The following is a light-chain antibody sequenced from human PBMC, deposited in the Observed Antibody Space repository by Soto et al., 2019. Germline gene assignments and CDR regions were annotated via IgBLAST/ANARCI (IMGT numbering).Light chain of an antibody. J-gene: IGKJ5*01. CDR1: QSVSSSN. CDR3: QQYGSSPPVT. Sequence: EIVLTQSPGTLSLSPGERATLSCRASQSVSSSNLAWYQQKPGQAPRLLIYGVSSRATGIPDRFSGSGSGTDFTLTISRLEPEDFAVYYCQQYGSSPPVTFGQGTRLEIK. CDR2: GVS. V-gene: IGKV3-20*01.